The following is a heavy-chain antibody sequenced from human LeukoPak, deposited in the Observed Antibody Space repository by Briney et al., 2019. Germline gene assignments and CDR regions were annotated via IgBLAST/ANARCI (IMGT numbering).Heavy chain of an antibody. CDR2: ISSSGSTI. D-gene: IGHD1-26*01. CDR1: GFTFSSYG. CDR3: ARVLVGALYYFDY. Sequence: GGSLRLSCAASGFTFSSYGMHWVRQAPGKGLEWVSYISSSGSTIYYADSVKGRLTISRDNAKNSLYLQMNSLRAEDTAVYYCARVLVGALYYFDYWGQGTLVTVSS. J-gene: IGHJ4*02. V-gene: IGHV3-48*04.